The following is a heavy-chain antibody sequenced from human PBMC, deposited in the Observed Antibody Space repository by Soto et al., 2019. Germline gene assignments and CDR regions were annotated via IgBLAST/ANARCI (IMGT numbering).Heavy chain of an antibody. D-gene: IGHD6-6*01. CDR3: ARAKRQLVDFDY. J-gene: IGHJ4*02. V-gene: IGHV1-2*02. Sequence: ASVKVSCKASGYTFTGYYMHWVRQAPGQGLEWMGWINPNSGGTNYAKKFQGRVTMTRDTSISTAYMELSRLRSDDTAVYYCARAKRQLVDFDYWGQGTLVTVS. CDR2: INPNSGGT. CDR1: GYTFTGYY.